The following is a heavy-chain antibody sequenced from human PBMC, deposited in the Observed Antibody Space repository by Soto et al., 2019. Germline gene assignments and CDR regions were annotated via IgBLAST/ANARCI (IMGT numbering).Heavy chain of an antibody. CDR2: IYTGDGT. CDR1: GFTVSSHY. V-gene: IGHV3-66*01. D-gene: IGHD3-10*01. J-gene: IGHJ4*02. Sequence: EVQLVESGGGLVQPGGSLRLSCAASGFTVSSHYMSWVRQAPGKGLEWVSVIYTGDGTYYADSVKGRFTITRDNSKNTLYLQMNSLGAEDTAVYYCARGQLLAVRWGQGTLVTVPS. CDR3: ARGQLLAVR.